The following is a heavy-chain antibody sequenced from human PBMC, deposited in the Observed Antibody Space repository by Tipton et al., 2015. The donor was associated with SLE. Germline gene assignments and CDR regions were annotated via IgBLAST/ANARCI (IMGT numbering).Heavy chain of an antibody. CDR3: AGRGDLVVEVAYLDY. V-gene: IGHV4-59*02. D-gene: IGHD2-21*01. J-gene: IGHJ4*02. CDR1: GGSVNFYY. CDR2: SYYTGGT. Sequence: TLSLTCNVSGGSVNFYYWSWIRQPPGKGLEWIGYSYYTGGTSYNPSLKGRVTISVDTSKNQFSLRLNSVTAADTAVYYCAGRGDLVVEVAYLDYWGQGILVTVSS.